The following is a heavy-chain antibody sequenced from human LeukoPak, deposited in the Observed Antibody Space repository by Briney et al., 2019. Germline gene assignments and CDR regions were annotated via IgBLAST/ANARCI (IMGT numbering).Heavy chain of an antibody. V-gene: IGHV3-7*01. CDR2: KNQDGSEI. D-gene: IGHD3-22*01. J-gene: IGHJ4*02. Sequence: GESLRLSCAASGFTFSNYWMSWVRQAPGKGLEWVANKNQDGSEINYVDSVKGRFTISRDNARNSLYLQMNGLRAYDTAVYYCARDRGYSTFDYWGQGTLVTVSS. CDR3: ARDRGYSTFDY. CDR1: GFTFSNYW.